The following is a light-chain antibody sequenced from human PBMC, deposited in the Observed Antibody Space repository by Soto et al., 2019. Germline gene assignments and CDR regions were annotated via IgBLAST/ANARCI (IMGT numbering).Light chain of an antibody. CDR3: AAWDESPNVPV. CDR2: SDN. Sequence: QSVLTQPPSASGTPGQRVTISCSGSNSNIGRNTVNWYQQFPGAAPNLLIHSDNPRPSGVPDRFSGSRSGTSASLAISGLQSEEEADYYCAAWDESPNVPVFGGGTKLTVL. V-gene: IGLV1-44*01. CDR1: NSNIGRNT. J-gene: IGLJ3*02.